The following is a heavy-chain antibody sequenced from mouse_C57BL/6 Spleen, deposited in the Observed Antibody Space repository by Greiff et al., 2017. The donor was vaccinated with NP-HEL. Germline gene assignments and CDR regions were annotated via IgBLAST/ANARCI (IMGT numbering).Heavy chain of an antibody. CDR1: GYTFTSYW. V-gene: IGHV1-72*01. J-gene: IGHJ4*01. CDR2: IDPNSGGT. CDR3: ARADYSSYDYAMDY. Sequence: QVQLQQPGAELVKPGASVKLSCTASGYTFTSYWMHWVKQRPGRGLEWIGWIDPNSGGTKYNEKFKSKATLTVDKPSSTAYMQLSSLTSEDSAIYYCARADYSSYDYAMDYWGKGTSVTVST. D-gene: IGHD2-5*01.